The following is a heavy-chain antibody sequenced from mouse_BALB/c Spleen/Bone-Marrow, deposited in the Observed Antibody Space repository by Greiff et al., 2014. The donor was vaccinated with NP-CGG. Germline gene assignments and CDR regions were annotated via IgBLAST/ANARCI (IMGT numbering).Heavy chain of an antibody. CDR2: ISSGSSPI. J-gene: IGHJ2*01. V-gene: IGHV5-17*02. CDR1: GFTFSSFG. CDR3: TRRGNGEDFDY. Sequence: EVKLMESGGGLVQPGGSRKLSCAASGFTFSSFGMHWVRQAPEKGLEWVAYISSGSSPIFYADTVKGRFTISRDNPKNTLFLQMTSLRSEDTAVYYCTRRGNGEDFDYWGQGTTLTVSS.